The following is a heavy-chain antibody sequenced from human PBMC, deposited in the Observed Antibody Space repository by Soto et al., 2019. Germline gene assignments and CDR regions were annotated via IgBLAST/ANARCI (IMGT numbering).Heavy chain of an antibody. CDR2: ISYEGSNK. V-gene: IGHV3-30-3*01. D-gene: IGHD5-12*01. CDR1: GFTFSSDA. CDR3: ARERHVDRVFDF. J-gene: IGHJ4*02. Sequence: QVQLVESGGGVVQPGGSLRLSCAASGFTFSSDAMNWVRQAPGKGLEWVAVISYEGSNKYYADSVNGRFTISRDNSENTLYLQMNSLRAEDTAVYYCARERHVDRVFDFWGQGTLVTLSS.